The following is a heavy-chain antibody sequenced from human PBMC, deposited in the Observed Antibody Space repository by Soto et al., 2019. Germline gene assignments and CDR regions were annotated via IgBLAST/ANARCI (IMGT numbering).Heavy chain of an antibody. CDR2: ISYDGSNK. J-gene: IGHJ5*02. V-gene: IGHV3-30*03. D-gene: IGHD3-9*01. CDR1: GFSFRSYD. Sequence: SLRLSCAASGFSFRSYDMQWVRQAPGKGLEWVATISYDGSNKYYEDSVKGRFTISRDNSKNTLYLEMNSLRAEDTAVYYCDVLTGYYSMSAWGQGTLVTVSS. CDR3: DVLTGYYSMSA.